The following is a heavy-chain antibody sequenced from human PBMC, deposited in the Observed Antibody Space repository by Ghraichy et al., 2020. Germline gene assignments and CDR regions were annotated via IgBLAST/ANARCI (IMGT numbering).Heavy chain of an antibody. CDR1: GFTFSSYS. Sequence: GGSLRLSCAASGFTFSSYSMNWVRQAPGKGLECVSSISSSSSYIYYADSVKGRFTISRDNAKNSLYLQMNSLRAEDTAVYYCARDMGTTMTIYYYYAMDVWGQGTTVTVSS. D-gene: IGHD4-17*01. V-gene: IGHV3-21*01. CDR2: ISSSSSYI. CDR3: ARDMGTTMTIYYYYAMDV. J-gene: IGHJ6*02.